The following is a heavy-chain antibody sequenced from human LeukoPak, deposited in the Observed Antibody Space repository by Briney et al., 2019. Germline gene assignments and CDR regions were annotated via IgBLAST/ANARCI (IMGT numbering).Heavy chain of an antibody. CDR1: GYSITSAYY. J-gene: IGHJ4*02. V-gene: IGHV4-38-2*02. D-gene: IGHD2-2*01. CDR2: FFLKGST. CDR3: ARVARCTSCFDVDY. Sequence: SETLSLTCTVSGYSITSAYYWGWIRQPPGKGREWIGSFFLKGSTYYSPSLKSRVTISVDTSKNQFSLTLSSMTAADTAVYYCARVARCTSCFDVDYWGQGTLVTVSS.